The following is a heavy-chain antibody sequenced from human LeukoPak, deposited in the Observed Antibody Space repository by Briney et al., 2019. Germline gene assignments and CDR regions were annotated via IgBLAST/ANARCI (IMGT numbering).Heavy chain of an antibody. CDR1: GFTFSDYW. J-gene: IGHJ4*02. CDR2: INGDGTST. V-gene: IGHV3-74*01. D-gene: IGHD1-26*01. Sequence: GGSLRHSCAASGFTFSDYWMHRVRQAPGKGLVWVSRINGDGTSTRYADSVKGRFTISRDNAKNTLYLQMNSLSAEDTAVYYCAKLVGATTGIDYWGQGTLVTVSS. CDR3: AKLVGATTGIDY.